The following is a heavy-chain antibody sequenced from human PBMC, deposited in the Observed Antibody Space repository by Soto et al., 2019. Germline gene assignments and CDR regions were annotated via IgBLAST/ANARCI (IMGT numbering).Heavy chain of an antibody. CDR3: ARRVLRYLDPAGYYLDV. CDR2: IYYSGST. D-gene: IGHD3-9*01. V-gene: IGHV4-39*01. Sequence: QLQLQESGPGLVKPSETLSLTCTVSGGSISSSSYYWGWIRQPPGKGLEWIGSIYYSGSTYYNPSLKRRVSISVDTSKNQFSLKLRSVTVADTAVYYCARRVLRYLDPAGYYLDVWGERTKVAV. CDR1: GGSISSSSYY. J-gene: IGHJ6*03.